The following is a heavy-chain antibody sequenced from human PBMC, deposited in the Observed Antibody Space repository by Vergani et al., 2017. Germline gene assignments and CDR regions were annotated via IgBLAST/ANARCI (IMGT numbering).Heavy chain of an antibody. Sequence: QLQLQESGPGLVKPSETLSLTCTVSGGSISSSSYYWGWIRQPPGKGLEWIGSIYYSGSTYYNPSLKSRVTISVDTSKNQFSLKLSSVTAAETAVYYCARNGYRDRIVDYWGQGNLVTVSS. CDR1: GGSISSSSYY. D-gene: IGHD5-24*01. CDR2: IYYSGST. CDR3: ARNGYRDRIVDY. V-gene: IGHV4-39*01. J-gene: IGHJ4*02.